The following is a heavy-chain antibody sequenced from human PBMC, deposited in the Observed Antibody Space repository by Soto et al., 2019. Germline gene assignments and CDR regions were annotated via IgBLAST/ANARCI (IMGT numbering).Heavy chain of an antibody. J-gene: IGHJ4*02. CDR2: IWNDGSSR. V-gene: IGHV3-33*01. CDR3: ARDGSHPDVDY. D-gene: IGHD6-19*01. CDR1: GFSFRPSG. Sequence: PCWSLRLCCATSGFSFRPSGMHWVRQAPGKGLEWVAIIWNDGSSRYYADSVKGRFTISRDNSKNTLYLQMNSLRDEDTALYYGARDGSHPDVDYWGQGTLVPGSS.